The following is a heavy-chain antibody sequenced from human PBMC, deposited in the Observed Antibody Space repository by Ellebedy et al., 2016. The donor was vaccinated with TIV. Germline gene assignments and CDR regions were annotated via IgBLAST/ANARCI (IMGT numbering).Heavy chain of an antibody. CDR3: ARDPGGYTLDY. V-gene: IGHV3-30*03. CDR1: GFKFDGYC. CDR2: IPFDGYNQ. Sequence: GESLKISCAVSGFKFDGYCMNWVRQAPGKGLEWVAFIPFDGYNQYYSDSVKGRFTISRDQSKNTLFLQMNSLRPEDTAVYFCARDPGGYTLDYWGQGTLVTVSS. D-gene: IGHD5-24*01. J-gene: IGHJ4*02.